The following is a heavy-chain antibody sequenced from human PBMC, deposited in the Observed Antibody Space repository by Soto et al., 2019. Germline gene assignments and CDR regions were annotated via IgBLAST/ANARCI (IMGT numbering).Heavy chain of an antibody. Sequence: ASVRVSYKASGRTCSSYAISWVRQAPGQGLEWMGGIIPIFGTANYAQKFQGRVTITADESTSTAYMELSSLRSEGTAVYYCASHYYGSGSYYNVNYYYMDVWGKGTTVTVSS. D-gene: IGHD3-10*01. CDR2: IIPIFGTA. J-gene: IGHJ6*03. CDR1: GRTCSSYA. V-gene: IGHV1-69*13. CDR3: ASHYYGSGSYYNVNYYYMDV.